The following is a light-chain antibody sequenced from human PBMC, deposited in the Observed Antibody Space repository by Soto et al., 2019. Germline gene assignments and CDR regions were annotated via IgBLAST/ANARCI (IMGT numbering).Light chain of an antibody. CDR3: TSYTNIASLDV. CDR1: SSDVGGYNY. Sequence: QSALAQPASVSGSPGQSMTISCTGSSSDVGGYNYVSWYQQHPGKAPKLIIYEVNNRPSGVSNRFSGSKSGSTASLTISGLQAEDEADYYCTSYTNIASLDVFGTGTKV. J-gene: IGLJ1*01. V-gene: IGLV2-14*01. CDR2: EVN.